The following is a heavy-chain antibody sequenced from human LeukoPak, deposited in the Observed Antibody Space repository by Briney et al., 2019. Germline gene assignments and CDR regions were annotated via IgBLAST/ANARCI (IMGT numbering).Heavy chain of an antibody. D-gene: IGHD1-1*01. CDR3: AKVKPRDDAFDI. CDR1: GFTFDDYA. J-gene: IGHJ3*02. V-gene: IGHV3-9*01. Sequence: GRSLRLSCAASGFTFDDYAMHWVRQAPGKGLEWVSGISWNSVTIGYADSVKGRFTISRDNAKNSLYLQMNSLRAEDTALYYCAKVKPRDDAFDIWGLGTMVTVSS. CDR2: ISWNSVTI.